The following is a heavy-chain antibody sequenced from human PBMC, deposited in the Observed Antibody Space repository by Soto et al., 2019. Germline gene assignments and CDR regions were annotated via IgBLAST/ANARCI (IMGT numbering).Heavy chain of an antibody. D-gene: IGHD3-9*01. V-gene: IGHV3-23*01. J-gene: IGHJ6*03. CDR2: ISGSGGST. Sequence: GGSLRLSCAASGFTFSSYSMNWVRQAPGKGLEWVSAISGSGGSTYYADSVKGRFTISRDNSKNTLYLQMNSLRAEDTAVYYCAKFDYDILTGYKGYMDVWGKGTTVTVSS. CDR3: AKFDYDILTGYKGYMDV. CDR1: GFTFSSYS.